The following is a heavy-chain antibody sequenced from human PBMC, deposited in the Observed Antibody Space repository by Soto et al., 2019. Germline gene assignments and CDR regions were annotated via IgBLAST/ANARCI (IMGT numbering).Heavy chain of an antibody. CDR3: ARHSESGPWSIAAVKD. J-gene: IGHJ4*02. V-gene: IGHV5-51*01. Sequence: PGESLKISCKGSGYSFTSYWIGWVRQMPGKGLEWMGIIYPGDSDTRYSPSFQGQVTISADKSISTAYLQWSSLKASDTAMYYCARHSESGPWSIAAVKDWGQGTLVTVSS. CDR2: IYPGDSDT. D-gene: IGHD6-13*01. CDR1: GYSFTSYW.